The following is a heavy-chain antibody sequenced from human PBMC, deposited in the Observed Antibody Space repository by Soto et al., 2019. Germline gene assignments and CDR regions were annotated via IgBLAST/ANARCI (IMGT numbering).Heavy chain of an antibody. CDR1: GFTFSSYA. Sequence: GGSLRLSCAASGFTFSSYAMSWVRQAPGKGLEWVSSISGRGDSTYDADSAKGRFTISRDNSKNTLYLQMNSLRAEDTAVYYCAKVPTDCSSTSCYPYGMDVWGQGTTVTVSS. CDR3: AKVPTDCSSTSCYPYGMDV. CDR2: ISGRGDST. D-gene: IGHD2-2*01. J-gene: IGHJ6*02. V-gene: IGHV3-23*01.